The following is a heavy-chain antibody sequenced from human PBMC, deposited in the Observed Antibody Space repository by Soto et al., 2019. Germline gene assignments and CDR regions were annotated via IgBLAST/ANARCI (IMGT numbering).Heavy chain of an antibody. D-gene: IGHD1-20*01. CDR3: TTDLLDNWDYYYYGMDV. Sequence: PGGSLRLSCAASGFTFSNAWMSWVRQAPGKGLEWVGRIKSKTDGGTTDYAAPVKGRFTISRDDSKNTLYLQMNSLKTEDTAVYYCTTDLLDNWDYYYYGMDVWGQGTTVTVSS. CDR1: GFTFSNAW. V-gene: IGHV3-15*01. J-gene: IGHJ6*02. CDR2: IKSKTDGGTT.